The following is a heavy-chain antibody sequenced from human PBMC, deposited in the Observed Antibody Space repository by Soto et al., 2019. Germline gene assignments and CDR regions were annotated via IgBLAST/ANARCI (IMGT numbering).Heavy chain of an antibody. CDR2: ISAYNGNT. CDR1: GYTFTSYG. J-gene: IGHJ6*02. V-gene: IGHV1-18*01. D-gene: IGHD2-15*01. CDR3: AREDCSGGSCYSGYYYGMDV. Sequence: QVQLVQSGAEVKKPGASVKVSCKASGYTFTSYGISWVRQAPGQGLEWMGWISAYNGNTNYAQKLQGRVTMTTDTSTSTAYMELRSLRSDDTAVYYCAREDCSGGSCYSGYYYGMDVWGQGTTVTVCS.